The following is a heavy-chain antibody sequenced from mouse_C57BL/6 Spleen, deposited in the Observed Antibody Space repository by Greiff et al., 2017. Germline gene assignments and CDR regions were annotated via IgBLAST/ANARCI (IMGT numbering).Heavy chain of an antibody. CDR1: GYTFTSYW. Sequence: VQLQQPGAELVKPGASVKLSCKASGYTFTSYWMHWVKQRPGQGLEWIGMIHPNSGSTNYNEKFKSKATLTVDKSSSTAYMQLSSLTSEDSAVYYCARSGLGRDYAMDYWGQGTSVTVSS. D-gene: IGHD4-1*01. J-gene: IGHJ4*01. CDR2: IHPNSGST. V-gene: IGHV1-64*01. CDR3: ARSGLGRDYAMDY.